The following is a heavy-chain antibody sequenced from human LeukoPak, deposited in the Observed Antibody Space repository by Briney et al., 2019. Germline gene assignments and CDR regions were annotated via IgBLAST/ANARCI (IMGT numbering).Heavy chain of an antibody. V-gene: IGHV3-30*14. CDR1: GFIFDTYA. CDR2: ISYDGGNE. CDR3: ARDPPFSSGWSQNFFDF. Sequence: GGSLRLSCTPSGFIFDTYAVHWVRQAPGKGLEWVALISYDGGNENYADSVKGRFTISRDNSKNTLFLQMDSLRADDTAVYYCARDPPFSSGWSQNFFDFWGQGTPVTVSS. J-gene: IGHJ4*02. D-gene: IGHD6-19*01.